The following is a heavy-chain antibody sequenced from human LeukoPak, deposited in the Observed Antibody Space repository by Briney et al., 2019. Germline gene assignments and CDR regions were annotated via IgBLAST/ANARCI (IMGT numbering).Heavy chain of an antibody. D-gene: IGHD6-6*01. V-gene: IGHV3-33*01. CDR2: IWYDGSNK. J-gene: IGHJ6*02. CDR1: GFTFSSYG. CDR3: ARGMTSESSATYYYYGMDV. Sequence: GGSLRLSCAASGFTFSSYGMHWVRQAPGKGLEWVAVIWYDGSNKYYADSVKGRFTISRDNSKNTLYLQMNSLRAEDTAVYYCARGMTSESSATYYYYGMDVWGQGTTVTVSS.